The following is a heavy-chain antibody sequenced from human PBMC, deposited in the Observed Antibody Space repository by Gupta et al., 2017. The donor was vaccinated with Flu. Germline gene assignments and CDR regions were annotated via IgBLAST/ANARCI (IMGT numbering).Heavy chain of an antibody. Sequence: RQAPGKWLEWVASIWHDGSNKNYADSVKGRFTISRDNSKNTLYIQMNSLRAEDTAVYYCARISGNWRIYYMDVWGRGTTVTVSS. D-gene: IGHD1-20*01. CDR3: ARISGNWRIYYMDV. V-gene: IGHV3-33*01. CDR2: IWHDGSNK. J-gene: IGHJ6*03.